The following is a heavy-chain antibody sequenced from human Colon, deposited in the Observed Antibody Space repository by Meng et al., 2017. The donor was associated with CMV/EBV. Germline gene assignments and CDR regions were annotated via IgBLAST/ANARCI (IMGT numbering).Heavy chain of an antibody. V-gene: IGHV3-15*01. D-gene: IGHD3-10*01. CDR1: GFTFSNAW. CDR2: IKSKTDGGTT. CDR3: TIDPAGYGSGSYYVYYYYGMDV. J-gene: IGHJ6*02. Sequence: GESLKISCAASGFTFSNAWMSWVRQAPGKGLEWVGRIKSKTDGGTTDYAAPVKGRFTISRDDSKNTLYLQMNSLKTEDTAVYYCTIDPAGYGSGSYYVYYYYGMDVWGQGTTVTVSS.